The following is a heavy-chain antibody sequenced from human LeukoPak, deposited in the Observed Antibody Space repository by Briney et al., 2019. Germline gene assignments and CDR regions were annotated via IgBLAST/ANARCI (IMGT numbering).Heavy chain of an antibody. J-gene: IGHJ5*02. V-gene: IGHV1-8*01. Sequence: ASVKVSFKSSGYTFTSYDINWVRQATGQGLEWMGWMNPNSGNTGYAQKFQGSATMTRNTSIRTAYMELSTLRSEDTAVYYCARAKGGIAAAGINWFDPWGQGTLVTVSS. CDR1: GYTFTSYD. CDR3: ARAKGGIAAAGINWFDP. D-gene: IGHD6-13*01. CDR2: MNPNSGNT.